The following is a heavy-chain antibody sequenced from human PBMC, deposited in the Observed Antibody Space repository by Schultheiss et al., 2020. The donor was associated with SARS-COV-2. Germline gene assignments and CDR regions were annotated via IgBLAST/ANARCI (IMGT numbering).Heavy chain of an antibody. CDR2: IYHSGST. CDR3: ARDSSYGYV. D-gene: IGHD5-18*01. Sequence: SETLSLTCTVSGVPISSSSYSWGWIRQPPGKGLEWIGEIYHSGSTNYNPSLKSRVTISVDTSKNQFSLKLSSVTAADTAVYYCARDSSYGYVWGQGTLVTVSS. J-gene: IGHJ4*02. CDR1: GVPISSSSYS. V-gene: IGHV4-39*07.